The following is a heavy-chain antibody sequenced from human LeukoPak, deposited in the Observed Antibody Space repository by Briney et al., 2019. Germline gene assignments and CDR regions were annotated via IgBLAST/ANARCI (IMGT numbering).Heavy chain of an antibody. CDR2: ISTHNGNT. D-gene: IGHD4-17*01. Sequence: ASVKVSCKASGYTFTSYGISWVRQAPGQGLEWMGWISTHNGNTKNAQKIQGRVTMTTDTSTSTAYMELRSLGSDDTAVYYCARDAPGRNFGDYRELDYWGQGTLVTVSS. CDR3: ARDAPGRNFGDYRELDY. V-gene: IGHV1-18*01. CDR1: GYTFTSYG. J-gene: IGHJ4*02.